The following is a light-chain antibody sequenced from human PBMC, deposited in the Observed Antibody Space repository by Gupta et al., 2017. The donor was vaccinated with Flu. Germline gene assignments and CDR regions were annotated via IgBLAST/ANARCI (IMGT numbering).Light chain of an antibody. CDR2: GAS. Sequence: ELVMTQSPATLSVSPGERATLSCRASQSVSSNLAWYQQKTGQAPRLLIYGASTRATGIPARFIGSGSGTEYTLTISSLQSEDFAVYYCQQYNNWTPYTFGQGTKLEIK. CDR1: QSVSSN. CDR3: QQYNNWTPYT. J-gene: IGKJ2*01. V-gene: IGKV3-15*01.